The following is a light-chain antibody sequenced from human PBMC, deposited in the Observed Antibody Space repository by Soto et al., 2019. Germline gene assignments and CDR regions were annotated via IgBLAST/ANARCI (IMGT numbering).Light chain of an antibody. CDR1: TSDVAYYDL. Sequence: LTQPASVSGSPGQSITSSCAGTTSDVAYYDLVSWYQQHPGRAPKLLIYEVDKRPSGISVRFSGSKSGATASLTISGLLPEDEAVYFCCTYAGHVPKFGGGTK. V-gene: IGLV2-23*02. J-gene: IGLJ2*01. CDR2: EVD. CDR3: CTYAGHVPK.